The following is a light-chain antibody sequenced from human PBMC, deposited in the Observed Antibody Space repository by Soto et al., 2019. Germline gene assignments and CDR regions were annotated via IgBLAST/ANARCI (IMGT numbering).Light chain of an antibody. Sequence: EMVLTQSPGTLSLSPGERATLSCRASQSVSSSYLAWYQQKPGQAPRLLIYGASSRATGIPDRFSGSGSGTDFTLTISRLEAEDFAVYDCQQYGSSPALTFGGGTKVEIK. J-gene: IGKJ4*01. V-gene: IGKV3-20*01. CDR2: GAS. CDR1: QSVSSSY. CDR3: QQYGSSPALT.